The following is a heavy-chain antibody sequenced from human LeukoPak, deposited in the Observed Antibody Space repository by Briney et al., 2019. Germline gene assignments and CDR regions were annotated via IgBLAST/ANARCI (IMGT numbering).Heavy chain of an antibody. CDR1: GFTFSSYG. CDR2: IRYDGSNK. J-gene: IGHJ6*03. CDR3: ARARPLVGADYYYMDV. D-gene: IGHD1-26*01. V-gene: IGHV3-30*02. Sequence: GGSLRLSCAASGFTFSSYGMHWVRQAPGKGLEWVAFIRYDGSNKYYADSVKGRFTISRDNAKNSLYLQMNSLRAEDTAVYYCARARPLVGADYYYMDVWGKGTTVTVSS.